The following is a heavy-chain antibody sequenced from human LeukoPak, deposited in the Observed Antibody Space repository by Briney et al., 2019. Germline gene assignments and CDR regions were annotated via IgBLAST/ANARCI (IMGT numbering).Heavy chain of an antibody. CDR2: ISGSGGST. V-gene: IGHV3-23*01. D-gene: IGHD6-6*01. J-gene: IGHJ6*02. CDR3: AKYGIPARPIYYYGMDV. CDR1: GFTFDDYA. Sequence: GGSLRLSCAASGFTFDDYAMHWVRQAPGKGLEWVSAISGSGGSTYYADSVKGRFTISRDNSKNTLYLQMNSLRAEDTAVYYCAKYGIPARPIYYYGMDVWGQGTTVTVSS.